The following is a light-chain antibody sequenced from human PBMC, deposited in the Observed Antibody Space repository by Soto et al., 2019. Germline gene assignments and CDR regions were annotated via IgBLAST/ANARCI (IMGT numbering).Light chain of an antibody. V-gene: IGKV1-9*01. CDR2: CAS. CDR1: QGIRSY. Sequence: DIQLTQSPSFLSASVGDRVTITCRASQGIRSYLAWYQQRPGKAPELLIYCASTLRPGGASRFSGSGSGTELTLTISSLQPEAFETYLCQQLNPFTPSFTFGHGTKVDIK. CDR3: QQLNPFTPSFT. J-gene: IGKJ3*01.